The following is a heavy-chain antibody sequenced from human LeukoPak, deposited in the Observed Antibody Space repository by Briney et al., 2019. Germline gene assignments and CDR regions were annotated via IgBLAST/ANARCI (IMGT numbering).Heavy chain of an antibody. J-gene: IGHJ4*02. V-gene: IGHV3-23*01. Sequence: GGSLILSCAASGFTFSSYAMNWVRQAPGKGLEWVSAISGSGGSTYYADSVKGRFTISRHNSKNTLYLQMNSLRAEDTAVYYCAKDGIAEAGTKAGDYWGQGTLVTVSS. CDR3: AKDGIAEAGTKAGDY. CDR1: GFTFSSYA. D-gene: IGHD6-13*01. CDR2: ISGSGGST.